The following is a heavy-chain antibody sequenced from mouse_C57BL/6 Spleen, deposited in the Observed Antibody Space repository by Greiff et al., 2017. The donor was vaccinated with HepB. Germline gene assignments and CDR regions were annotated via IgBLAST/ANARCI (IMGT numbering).Heavy chain of an antibody. Sequence: EVQLVESGGGLVQPGGSLSLSCAASGFTFTDYYMSWVRQPPGKALEWLGFIRNKANGYTTEYSASVKGRFTISRDNSQSILYLQMNALRAEDSATYYCARYLAGDAMDYWGQGTSVTVSS. CDR3: ARYLAGDAMDY. CDR2: IRNKANGYTT. V-gene: IGHV7-3*01. CDR1: GFTFTDYY. D-gene: IGHD3-3*01. J-gene: IGHJ4*01.